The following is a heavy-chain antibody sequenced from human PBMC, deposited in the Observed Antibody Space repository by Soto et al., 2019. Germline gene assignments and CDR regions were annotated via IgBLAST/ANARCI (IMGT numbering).Heavy chain of an antibody. CDR1: VGSIISGGYY. V-gene: IGHV4-31*03. D-gene: IGHD4-17*01. Sequence: KASQTLSLTCTFSVGSIISGGYYWSWIRQHPGKGLEWIGYTFYSGATYYNPSLKSRTIISVDTSKNQFSLTLTSLTAADTAVYYCARVQPYDYGANTGWLDPWGQGTLVTVSS. CDR3: ARVQPYDYGANTGWLDP. J-gene: IGHJ5*02. CDR2: TFYSGAT.